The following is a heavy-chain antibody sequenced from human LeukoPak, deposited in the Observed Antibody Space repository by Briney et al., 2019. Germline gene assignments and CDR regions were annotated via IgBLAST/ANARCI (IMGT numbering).Heavy chain of an antibody. D-gene: IGHD3-22*01. J-gene: IGHJ4*02. V-gene: IGHV3-11*01. CDR3: AKEVSHYDSSGYYPYFDY. CDR2: ISSSGSTI. Sequence: PGGSLRLSCAASGFTFSDYYMSWIRQAPGKGLEWVSYISSSGSTIYYADSVKGRFTISRDNAKNSLYLQMNSLRAEDTAVYYCAKEVSHYDSSGYYPYFDYWGQGTLVTVSS. CDR1: GFTFSDYY.